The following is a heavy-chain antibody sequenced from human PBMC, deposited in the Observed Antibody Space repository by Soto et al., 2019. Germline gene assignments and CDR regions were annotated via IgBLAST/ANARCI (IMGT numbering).Heavy chain of an antibody. D-gene: IGHD3-3*01. Sequence: GASVKVSCKASGYTFTGYYMHWVRQAPGQGLEWMGWINPNSGGTNYAQKFQGWVTMTRDTSISTAYMELSRLRSDDTAVYYCARGGGYDGWSGSANEYYYMDVWGKGTTVTVSS. CDR2: INPNSGGT. CDR1: GYTFTGYY. CDR3: ARGGGYDGWSGSANEYYYMDV. V-gene: IGHV1-2*04. J-gene: IGHJ6*03.